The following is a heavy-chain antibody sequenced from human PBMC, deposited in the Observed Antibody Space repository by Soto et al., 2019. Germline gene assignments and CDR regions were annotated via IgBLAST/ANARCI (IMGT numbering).Heavy chain of an antibody. Sequence: SVKVSCKASGDVFRSYGIDWVRQAPGQGLEWMGGIIPISGTTNYAQKFQGRVAITADESTDTVYMELSRLRSEDTAVYFCARVRCFNGLCHTADYGMDVWGQGTTVTVSS. V-gene: IGHV1-69*13. CDR1: GDVFRSYG. CDR2: IIPISGTT. CDR3: ARVRCFNGLCHTADYGMDV. J-gene: IGHJ6*02. D-gene: IGHD2-8*01.